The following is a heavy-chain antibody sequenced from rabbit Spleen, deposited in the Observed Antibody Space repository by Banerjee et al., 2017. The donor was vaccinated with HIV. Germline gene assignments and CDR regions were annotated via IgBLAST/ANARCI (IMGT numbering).Heavy chain of an antibody. D-gene: IGHD3-1*01. CDR2: IYAGSSGST. Sequence: QEQLVESGGGLVKPEGSLTVTCKASGFSFSDRDVMCWVRQAPGKGLEWIACIYAGSSGSTYYASWAKGRFTISKTSSTTVTLQMTSLTAADTATYFCARDPYGLDNGGVLSLWGQGTLVTVS. J-gene: IGHJ6*01. CDR1: GFSFSDRDV. V-gene: IGHV1S45*01. CDR3: ARDPYGLDNGGVLSL.